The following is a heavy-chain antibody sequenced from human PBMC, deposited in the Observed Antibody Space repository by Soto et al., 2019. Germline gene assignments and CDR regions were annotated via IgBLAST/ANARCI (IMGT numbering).Heavy chain of an antibody. CDR3: ARHDWQLEVYHFHCMDV. V-gene: IGHV4-39*01. CDR2: IYYSGST. Sequence: SETLSLTGTVSGDSISSSSYYWGRIRRPPGTGLEWIGTIYYSGSTYYNPSLKTRVTISVDTSKNQFSLKLGAVTVADTAVYYCARHDWQLEVYHFHCMDVWGQGTTVTVSS. J-gene: IGHJ6*02. D-gene: IGHD6-13*01. CDR1: GDSISSSSYY.